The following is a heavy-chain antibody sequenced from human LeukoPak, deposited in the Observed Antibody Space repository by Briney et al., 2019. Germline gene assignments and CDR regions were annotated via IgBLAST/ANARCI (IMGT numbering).Heavy chain of an antibody. CDR1: GGSISSSSYY. V-gene: IGHV4-39*07. J-gene: IGHJ4*02. Sequence: KPSETLSLTCTVSGGSISSSSYYWGWIRQPPGKGLEWIGSIYYSGSTYYNPSLKSRVTISVDTSKNQFSLKLSSVTAADTAVYYCARDREGSDYWGQGTLVTVSS. CDR2: IYYSGST. D-gene: IGHD1-26*01. CDR3: ARDREGSDY.